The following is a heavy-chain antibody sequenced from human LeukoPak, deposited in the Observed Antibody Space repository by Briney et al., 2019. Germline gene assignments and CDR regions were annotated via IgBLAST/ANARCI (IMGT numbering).Heavy chain of an antibody. D-gene: IGHD5-24*01. CDR2: INGNDGAT. J-gene: IGHJ5*02. CDR3: AKAGSEEGYSLHFDP. Sequence: PGGSLRLSCAPSGFTFNNFVMSWVRQAPGKGLEWVSTINGNDGATYYANSVQGRFTISRDNSKNTLYLQMSSLRAEDTAVYYGAKAGSEEGYSLHFDPWGKGTLVT. CDR1: GFTFNNFV. V-gene: IGHV3-23*01.